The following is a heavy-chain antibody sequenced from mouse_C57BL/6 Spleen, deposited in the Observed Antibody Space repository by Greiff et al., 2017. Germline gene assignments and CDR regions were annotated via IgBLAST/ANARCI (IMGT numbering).Heavy chain of an antibody. V-gene: IGHV1-15*01. CDR2: IDPETGGT. J-gene: IGHJ2*01. Sequence: QVQLQQSGAELVRPRASVTLSCKASGYTFTDYEMHWVKQTPVHGLEWIGAIDPETGGTAYNQKFKGKAILTADKSSSTAYMELRSLTSEDSAVYYCTRSANWDHYFDYWGQGTTLTVSS. CDR1: GYTFTDYE. CDR3: TRSANWDHYFDY. D-gene: IGHD4-1*01.